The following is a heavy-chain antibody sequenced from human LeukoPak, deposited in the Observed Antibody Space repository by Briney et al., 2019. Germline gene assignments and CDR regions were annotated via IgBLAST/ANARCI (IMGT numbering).Heavy chain of an antibody. CDR1: GFTFSSYG. CDR3: AKGTTGXCXXATCYXFXM. J-gene: IGHJ3*02. CDR2: SAGSGGGGGT. D-gene: IGHD2-15*01. V-gene: IGHV3-23*01. Sequence: GGSLRLSCVASGFTFSSYGMNWVRQAPGKVLEWVSSSAGSGGGGGTYYASSVKGRFTISRNRSKKSLCLEMNRQRVEDTAVYYCAKGTTGXCXXATCYXFXMWGQGXVVTV.